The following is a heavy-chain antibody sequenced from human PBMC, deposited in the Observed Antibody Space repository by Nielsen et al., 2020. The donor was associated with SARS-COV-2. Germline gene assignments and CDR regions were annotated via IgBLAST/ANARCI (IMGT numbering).Heavy chain of an antibody. J-gene: IGHJ4*02. V-gene: IGHV3-23*01. Sequence: GESLKISCAASGFTFSSYAMSWVRQAPGKGLERVSAISGSGGSTYYADSVKGRFTISRDNSKNTLYLQMNSLRAEDTAVYYCAKDGWIQLWLRPSLALDYFDYWGQGTLVTVSS. CDR1: GFTFSSYA. D-gene: IGHD5-18*01. CDR3: AKDGWIQLWLRPSLALDYFDY. CDR2: ISGSGGST.